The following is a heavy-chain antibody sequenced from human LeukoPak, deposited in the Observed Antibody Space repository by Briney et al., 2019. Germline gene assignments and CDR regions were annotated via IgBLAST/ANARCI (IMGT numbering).Heavy chain of an antibody. V-gene: IGHV3-20*04. CDR3: ARVKQYDLFDY. J-gene: IGHJ4*02. D-gene: IGHD3-3*01. Sequence: PGASLRLSCVASGFTFDDYDMSWVRQAPGKGLEWVAGISWEGVSEAYADSVKGRFTISRDNAKNSLFLQMTNLRTEDTALYYCARVKQYDLFDYWGRETLVTVSS. CDR2: ISWEGVSE. CDR1: GFTFDDYD.